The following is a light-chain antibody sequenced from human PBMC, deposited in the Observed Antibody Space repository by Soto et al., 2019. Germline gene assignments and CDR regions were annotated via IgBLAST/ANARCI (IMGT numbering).Light chain of an antibody. CDR3: QQYGPSPWT. V-gene: IGKV3-20*01. CDR2: GAS. J-gene: IGKJ1*01. Sequence: EIVLTQSPCTLSLSPGERATLSCRASQSVSSMFLAWYQQRPGQAPRLLIYGASNRATAIPDRFSGSGSGTDFTLTISRLEPEHFAVYYCQQYGPSPWTFGQGTKVDIK. CDR1: QSVSSMF.